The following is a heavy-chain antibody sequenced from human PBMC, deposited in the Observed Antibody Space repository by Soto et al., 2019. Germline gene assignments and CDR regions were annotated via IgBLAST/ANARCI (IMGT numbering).Heavy chain of an antibody. J-gene: IGHJ4*02. CDR3: ATVPVGTYGVLTY. CDR2: INPGGSIT. CDR1: GFTFSSYW. V-gene: IGHV3-74*01. Sequence: EEQLVESGGGLVQPGGSLRLSCAASGFTFSSYWMHWVRQAPGKGLVWVSRINPGGSITTYADSVKGRFTIYRDNAKNTLYLQMNSLRGDDTAVYYCATVPVGTYGVLTYWGQGALVTVSS. D-gene: IGHD2-8*01.